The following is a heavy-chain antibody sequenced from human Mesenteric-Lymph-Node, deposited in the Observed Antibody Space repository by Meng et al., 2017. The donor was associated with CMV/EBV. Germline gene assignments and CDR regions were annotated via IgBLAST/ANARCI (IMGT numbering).Heavy chain of an antibody. CDR3: ARCLGWGRFDP. V-gene: IGHV3-7*01. CDR2: IKLDGSEK. D-gene: IGHD6-19*01. CDR1: GFTFSDYW. J-gene: IGHJ5*02. Sequence: GQSLKISCAASGFTFSDYWMTWVRQAPGKGLEWVASIKLDGSEKKYVDSLKGRFTISRDNAQNSLYLQMNSLRDEDTSVYSCARCLGWGRFDPWGQGTLVTVSS.